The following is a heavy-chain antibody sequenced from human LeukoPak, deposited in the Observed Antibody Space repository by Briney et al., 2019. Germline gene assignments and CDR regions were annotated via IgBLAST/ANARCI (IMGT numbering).Heavy chain of an antibody. D-gene: IGHD3-22*01. CDR3: ARSWYDSSGYSDH. V-gene: IGHV1-2*02. CDR1: GYTFTVYY. CDR2: INANSGAT. Sequence: ASVNVSCKASGYTFTVYYIHWVRQAHGQGLEWMGWINANSGATNSAQKFQGRVTMTRDTSISTVYMELSGLRSDDTAFYYCARSWYDSSGYSDHWGQGTLVTVSS. J-gene: IGHJ5*02.